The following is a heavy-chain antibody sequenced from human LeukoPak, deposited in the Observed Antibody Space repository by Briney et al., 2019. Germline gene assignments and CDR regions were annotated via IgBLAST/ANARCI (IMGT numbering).Heavy chain of an antibody. CDR2: IYYSGST. CDR3: ARGPSYYDFWSDGNHWFDP. V-gene: IGHV4-39*07. Sequence: PSETLSLTCTVSGGSISSSSYYWGWIRQPPGKGLEWIGSIYYSGSTYYNPSLKSRVTISVDTSKNQFSPKLSSVTAADTAVYYCARGPSYYDFWSDGNHWFDPWGQGTLVTVSS. D-gene: IGHD3-3*01. J-gene: IGHJ5*02. CDR1: GGSISSSSYY.